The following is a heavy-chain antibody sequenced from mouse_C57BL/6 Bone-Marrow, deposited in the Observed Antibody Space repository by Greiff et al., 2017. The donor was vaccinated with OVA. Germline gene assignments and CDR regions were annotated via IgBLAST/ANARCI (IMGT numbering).Heavy chain of an antibody. V-gene: IGHV3-6*01. CDR1: GYSITSGYY. D-gene: IGHD1-1*01. CDR3: APFYYYGSPGY. CDR2: ISYDGSN. Sequence: EVQVVESGPGLVKPSQSLSLTCSVTGYSITSGYYWNWIRQFPGNKLEWMGYISYDGSNNYNPSFKNRISITRDTSKNQFFLKLNSVTTEDTATYYCAPFYYYGSPGYWGQGTSVTVSS. J-gene: IGHJ4*01.